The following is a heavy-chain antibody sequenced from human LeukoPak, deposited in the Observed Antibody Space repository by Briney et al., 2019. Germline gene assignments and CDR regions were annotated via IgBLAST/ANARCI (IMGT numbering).Heavy chain of an antibody. D-gene: IGHD5-24*01. V-gene: IGHV3-23*01. CDR1: GFTFSSYG. J-gene: IGHJ4*02. CDR3: AKRRDGYGVYYFDY. CDR2: ISGSGGST. Sequence: QPGGSLRLSCAASGFTFSSYGMSWVRQAPGKGLEWVSAISGSGGSTYYADSVKGRFTISRDNSKNTLYLQMNSLRAEDTAVYYCAKRRDGYGVYYFDYWGQGTLVTVSS.